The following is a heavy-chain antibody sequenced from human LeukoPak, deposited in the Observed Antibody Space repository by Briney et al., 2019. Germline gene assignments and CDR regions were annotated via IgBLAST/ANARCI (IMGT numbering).Heavy chain of an antibody. Sequence: GGSLRLSRAASGFTFSSCGMHWVRQAPGKGLEWVAAISYDGSDKYYADLVKGRFTISRDNSKDTLYLQMNSLKAEDTAVYYCAKDLSGIVAMDVWGQGTTVTVSS. CDR2: ISYDGSDK. CDR1: GFTFSSCG. J-gene: IGHJ6*02. CDR3: AKDLSGIVAMDV. V-gene: IGHV3-30*18. D-gene: IGHD1-26*01.